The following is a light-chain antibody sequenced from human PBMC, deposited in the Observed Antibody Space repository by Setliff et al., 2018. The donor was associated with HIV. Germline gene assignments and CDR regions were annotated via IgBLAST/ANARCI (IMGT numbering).Light chain of an antibody. V-gene: IGLV2-14*01. CDR1: SSDLGDYNY. J-gene: IGLJ1*01. Sequence: QSVLTQPASVSGSPGQSITVSCTGTSSDLGDYNYVSWYQQHPGKAPKLLIYDVSDRPSGVSNRFSGSKSGNTASLTISGLQAEDEAEYYCTSYTSDNVAFGTGTKVTVL. CDR2: DVS. CDR3: TSYTSDNVA.